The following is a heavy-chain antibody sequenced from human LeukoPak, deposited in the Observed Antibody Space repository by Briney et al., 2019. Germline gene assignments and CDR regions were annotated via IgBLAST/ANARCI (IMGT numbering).Heavy chain of an antibody. CDR1: GFTFSSYA. CDR2: IYSGGST. V-gene: IGHV3-66*01. D-gene: IGHD3-10*01. Sequence: GGSLRLSCAASGFTFSSYAMSWVRQAPGKGLEWVSVIYSGGSTYYADSVKGRFTISRDNSKNTLYLQMNSLRAEDTAVYYCARGGAGIGEAFDIWGQGTMVTVSS. CDR3: ARGGAGIGEAFDI. J-gene: IGHJ3*02.